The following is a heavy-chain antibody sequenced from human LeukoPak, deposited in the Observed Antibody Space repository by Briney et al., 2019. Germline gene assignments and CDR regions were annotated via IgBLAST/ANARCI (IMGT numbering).Heavy chain of an antibody. J-gene: IGHJ6*03. CDR3: ARGPSSYFYMDV. CDR2: INSDGSSR. Sequence: GGSLRLSCAASGFMFSNYWMHWVYQAPGKGLVWVSRINSDGSSRSYADSVKGRFTISRDNAKNTLYLQMNSLRAEDTAVYYCARGPSSYFYMDVWGKGTTVTISS. V-gene: IGHV3-74*01. CDR1: GFMFSNYW.